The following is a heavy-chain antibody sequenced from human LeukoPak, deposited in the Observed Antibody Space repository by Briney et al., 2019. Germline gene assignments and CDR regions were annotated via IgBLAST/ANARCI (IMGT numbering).Heavy chain of an antibody. CDR2: IRYDGSNK. V-gene: IGHV3-30*02. J-gene: IGHJ3*02. CDR3: AKAQRGSSYAFDI. CDR1: GFTFSSYG. Sequence: GGSLRLSCAASGFTFSSYGMHWVRQAPGKGLEWVAFIRYDGSNKYYADSVKGRFAISRDNSKNTLYLQMNSLRAEDTAVYYCAKAQRGSSYAFDIWGQGTMVTVSS. D-gene: IGHD1-26*01.